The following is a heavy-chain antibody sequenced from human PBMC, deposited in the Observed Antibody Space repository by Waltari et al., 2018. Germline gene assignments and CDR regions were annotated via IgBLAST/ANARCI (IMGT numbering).Heavy chain of an antibody. J-gene: IGHJ4*02. Sequence: VQLLESGGGLVQPGGSLRLSCAASGFSFTSYAMNRVRQAPGKGLEWVAGVSGRGVSTCYAGSVKGRFTISRDNSKNTLYLQMNSLRAEDRAVYYCAGGGRDGGDFWSPPPPIDYGGEGTLVTVSS. D-gene: IGHD3-3*01. CDR3: AGGGRDGGDFWSPPPPIDY. CDR2: VSGRGVST. V-gene: IGHV3-23*01. CDR1: GFSFTSYA.